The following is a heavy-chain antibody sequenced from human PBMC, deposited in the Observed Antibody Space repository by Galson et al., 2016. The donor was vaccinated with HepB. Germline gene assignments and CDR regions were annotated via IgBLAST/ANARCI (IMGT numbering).Heavy chain of an antibody. CDR1: GFTVSSNY. V-gene: IGHV3-53*01. J-gene: IGHJ6*03. Sequence: SLRLSCAASGFTVSSNYLSWVRQAPGKGLEWVSIVYSDGSTSYSDSVRGRFTTSRDNSNNIVYLQMISLRAEDTAVYFCAKNKAPARVWGHYYYYMDVWGKGTTVTVSS. CDR3: AKNKAPARVWGHYYYYMDV. CDR2: VYSDGST. D-gene: IGHD3-16*01.